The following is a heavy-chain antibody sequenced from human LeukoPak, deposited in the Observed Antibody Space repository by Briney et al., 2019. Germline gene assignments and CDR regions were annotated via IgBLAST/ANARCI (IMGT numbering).Heavy chain of an antibody. CDR1: GYTFTTYD. D-gene: IGHD6-13*01. J-gene: IGHJ3*02. CDR2: ISGYNDNT. V-gene: IGHV1-18*01. Sequence: ASVKVSCKASGYTFTTYDINWVRQAPGQGLEWMGWISGYNDNTNYAQNLQGRVTMTTDTSTSTAYMELRSLRSDDTAVYYCARGRYPHTSSWYGDAFDIWGQGTMVTVSS. CDR3: ARGRYPHTSSWYGDAFDI.